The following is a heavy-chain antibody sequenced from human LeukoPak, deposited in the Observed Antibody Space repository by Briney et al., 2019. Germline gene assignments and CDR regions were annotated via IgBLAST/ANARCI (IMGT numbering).Heavy chain of an antibody. CDR2: INTNTGNP. V-gene: IGHV7-4-1*02. D-gene: IGHD3-10*01. J-gene: IGHJ4*02. CDR3: TRDRSGGAFDY. Sequence: ASVKVSCKASGYTFTTYTMNWVRQAPGQGLEWMGYINTNTGNPTYAQAFTGRFVFSLDTSVTTAYLHISSLQAEDTAVYYCTRDRSGGAFDYWGQGTLVTVSS. CDR1: GYTFTTYT.